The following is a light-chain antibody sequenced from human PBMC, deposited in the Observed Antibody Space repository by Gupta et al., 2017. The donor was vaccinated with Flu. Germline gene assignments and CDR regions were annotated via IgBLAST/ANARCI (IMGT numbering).Light chain of an antibody. CDR1: SSNVGSYKF. CDR3: CSYAGSTSWV. J-gene: IGLJ3*02. CDR2: EAT. Sequence: QSALTQPASVSGSPGQSITISCTGTSSNVGSYKFVSWYQQHPGKAPKLMIHEATKRPSGVSNRFSGSKSGDTASLTISGLQAEDEANYYCCSYAGSTSWVFGGGTKVTVL. V-gene: IGLV2-23*01.